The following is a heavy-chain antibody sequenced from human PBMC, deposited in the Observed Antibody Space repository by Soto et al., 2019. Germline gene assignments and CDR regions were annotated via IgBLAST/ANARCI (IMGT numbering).Heavy chain of an antibody. Sequence: QVQLVESGGGLVKPGGSLRLSCAASGFTFSDYYMSWIRQAPGKGLEWVSYISTSSSYTNYADSVKGRFTISRDNAKNSLYLQMSSLRAEDTAVYYCARDSSGWSGYFDYWGQGTLVTVSS. CDR3: ARDSSGWSGYFDY. D-gene: IGHD6-19*01. CDR2: ISTSSSYT. J-gene: IGHJ4*02. V-gene: IGHV3-11*05. CDR1: GFTFSDYY.